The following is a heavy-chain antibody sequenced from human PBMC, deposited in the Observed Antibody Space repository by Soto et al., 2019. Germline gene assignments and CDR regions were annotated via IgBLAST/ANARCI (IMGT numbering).Heavy chain of an antibody. CDR3: AGLPSVYSNFALNWFDP. V-gene: IGHV1-69*13. J-gene: IGHJ5*02. Sequence: ASVKVSCKVSGYTLTELSMHWVRQAPGQGLEWMGGIIPIFGTANYAQKFRGRVTITADESTSTAYMELSSLRSEDTAVYYCAGLPSVYSNFALNWFDPWGQGTLVTVSS. CDR1: GYTLTELS. CDR2: IIPIFGTA. D-gene: IGHD4-4*01.